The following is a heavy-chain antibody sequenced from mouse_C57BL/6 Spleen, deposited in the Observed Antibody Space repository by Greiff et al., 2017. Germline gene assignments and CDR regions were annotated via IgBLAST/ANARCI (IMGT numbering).Heavy chain of an antibody. D-gene: IGHD2-2*01. V-gene: IGHV1-54*01. CDR2: INPGSGGT. CDR1: GYAFTNYL. CDR3: ARGLRRDYYAMDY. J-gene: IGHJ4*01. Sequence: QVQLKQSGAELVRPGTSVKVSCKASGYAFTNYLIEWVKQRPGQGLEWIGVINPGSGGTNYNEKFKGKATLTADKSSSTAYMQLSSLTSEDSAVYFCARGLRRDYYAMDYWGQGTSVTVSS.